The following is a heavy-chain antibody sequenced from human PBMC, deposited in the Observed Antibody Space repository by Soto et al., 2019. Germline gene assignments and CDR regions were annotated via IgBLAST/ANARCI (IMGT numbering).Heavy chain of an antibody. Sequence: GASVKVSCKASGYTFTSYDINWVRQAPGQGLEWMGWINANDGNTNYAQKLQGRVTMTTDTSTSTAYMELRSLRSDDTAVYYCARDPPGWFDPWGQGTLVTVSS. CDR3: ARDPPGWFDP. CDR1: GYTFTSYD. V-gene: IGHV1-18*01. CDR2: INANDGNT. J-gene: IGHJ5*02.